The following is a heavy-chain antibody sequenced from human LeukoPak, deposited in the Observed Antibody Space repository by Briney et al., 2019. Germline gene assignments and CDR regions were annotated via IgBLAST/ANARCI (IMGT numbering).Heavy chain of an antibody. CDR2: ISSSSSYI. D-gene: IGHD6-19*01. V-gene: IGHV3-21*01. CDR1: GFTFSSYS. J-gene: IGHJ5*02. Sequence: PGGSLRLSCAASGFTFSSYSMNWVRQAPGKGLEWVSSISSSSSYIYYADSVKGRFTISRDNAKNSLYLQMNSLRAEDTAVYYCARDGDRGQWLVLGTYNWFDPWGQGTLVTVSS. CDR3: ARDGDRGQWLVLGTYNWFDP.